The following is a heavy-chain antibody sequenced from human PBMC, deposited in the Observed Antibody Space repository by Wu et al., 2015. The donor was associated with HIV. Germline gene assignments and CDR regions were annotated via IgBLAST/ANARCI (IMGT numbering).Heavy chain of an antibody. V-gene: IGHV1-2*02. D-gene: IGHD2-21*01. CDR3: ASGIQAGGANY. CDR1: GYSFTAYY. Sequence: QMQLVQSGAEVKKPGASVRVSCKTSGYSFTAYYMHWVRQAPGQGLEWVGRLNPNTGGADSAQKFQGRVTMTRDTSINTAYLDLSRLRLDDTAVYFCASGIQAGGANYWGQGTLVTVSS. CDR2: LNPNTGGA. J-gene: IGHJ4*02.